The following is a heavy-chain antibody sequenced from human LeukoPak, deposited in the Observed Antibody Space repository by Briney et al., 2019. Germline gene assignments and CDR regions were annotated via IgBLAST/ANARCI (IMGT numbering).Heavy chain of an antibody. Sequence: ASVKVSCKASGYSFTSYGISWVRQAPGQGLEWMGWISAYNGNTNYAQKLQGRVTMTTDTSTSTAYMELRSLRSDDTAVYYCARDRGYSYYCGMDVWGQGTTVTVSS. V-gene: IGHV1-18*01. J-gene: IGHJ6*02. CDR2: ISAYNGNT. CDR3: ARDRGYSYYCGMDV. CDR1: GYSFTSYG.